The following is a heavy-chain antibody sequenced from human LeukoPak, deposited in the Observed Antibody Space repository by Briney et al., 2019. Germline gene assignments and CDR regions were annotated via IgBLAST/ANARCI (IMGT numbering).Heavy chain of an antibody. CDR1: GGSISSGDYY. CDR2: IYYSGST. CDR3: ARNDVDTAFFDY. Sequence: SETLSLTCTVSGGSISSGDYYWGWIRQPPGKGLEWIGSIYYSGSTYYNPSLKSRVTISVDTSKNQFSLKLSSVTAADTAVYYCARNDVDTAFFDYWGQGTLVTVSS. J-gene: IGHJ4*02. V-gene: IGHV4-39*01. D-gene: IGHD5-18*01.